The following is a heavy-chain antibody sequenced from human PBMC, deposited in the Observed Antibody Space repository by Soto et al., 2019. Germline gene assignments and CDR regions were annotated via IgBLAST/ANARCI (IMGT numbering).Heavy chain of an antibody. Sequence: QVQLVQSGAEVKKPGSSVKVSCKASGGTFSSYAISWVRQAPGQGLEWMGGIIPIFGTANYAQKFQGRVTITADESTSTAYMELSGLRSEDTAVYYCARAPPSSYQLLPSWFDPWGQGTLVTVSS. J-gene: IGHJ5*02. V-gene: IGHV1-69*01. CDR1: GGTFSSYA. CDR2: IIPIFGTA. D-gene: IGHD2-2*01. CDR3: ARAPPSSYQLLPSWFDP.